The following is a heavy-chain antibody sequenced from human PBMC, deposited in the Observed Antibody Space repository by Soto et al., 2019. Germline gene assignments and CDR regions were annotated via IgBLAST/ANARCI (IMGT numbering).Heavy chain of an antibody. J-gene: IGHJ6*02. D-gene: IGHD3-10*01. CDR1: GFTFSNAW. Sequence: GGSLRLSCAASGFTFSNAWMNWVRQAPGKGLEWVGRIKSKTDGGTTDYAAPVKGRFTISRDDSKNTLYLQMNSLKTEDTAVYYCTTGGPGTMVRGVIITDYYYYGMDVWGQGTTVTVSS. V-gene: IGHV3-15*07. CDR2: IKSKTDGGTT. CDR3: TTGGPGTMVRGVIITDYYYYGMDV.